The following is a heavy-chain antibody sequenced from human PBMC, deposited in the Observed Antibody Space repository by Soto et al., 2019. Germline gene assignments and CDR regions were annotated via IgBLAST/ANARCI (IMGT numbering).Heavy chain of an antibody. Sequence: QVPGKGLEWLGRIHPSDSFTNYSPSFQGHVTISSDKSITTASLQWSSLKASDTAIYYCARLGTISPLDYWGQGTLVTVSS. V-gene: IGHV5-10-1*01. D-gene: IGHD7-27*01. CDR3: ARLGTISPLDY. CDR2: IHPSDSFT. J-gene: IGHJ4*02.